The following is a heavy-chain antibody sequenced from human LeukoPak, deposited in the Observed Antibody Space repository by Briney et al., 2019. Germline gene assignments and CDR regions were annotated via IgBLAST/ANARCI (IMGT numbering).Heavy chain of an antibody. CDR3: ATYINWVAGDV. CDR1: GFTFSEAW. CDR2: INHEGGGI. V-gene: IGHV3-7*01. J-gene: IGHJ6*02. D-gene: IGHD1-1*01. Sequence: GGSLRLSCAASGFTFSEAWMTWVRQVPGQGLEWVAHINHEGGGIQYVDSVKGRFTISRDNAKGSVYLQMNSLRAEDTAIYHCATYINWVAGDVWGQGTTVIVSS.